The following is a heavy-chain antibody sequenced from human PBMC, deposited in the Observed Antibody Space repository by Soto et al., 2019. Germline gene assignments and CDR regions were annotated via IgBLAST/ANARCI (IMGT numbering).Heavy chain of an antibody. CDR3: ARQGRNYDYAWGSYPIYSYGMDV. D-gene: IGHD3-16*02. Sequence: SETLSLTCTVSGGSISSSSYYWGWIRQPPGKGLEWIGSIYYSGSTYYNPSLKSRVTISVDTSKNQFSLKLSSVTAADTAVYYCARQGRNYDYAWGSYPIYSYGMDVWGQGTTVTVSS. J-gene: IGHJ6*02. V-gene: IGHV4-39*01. CDR2: IYYSGST. CDR1: GGSISSSSYY.